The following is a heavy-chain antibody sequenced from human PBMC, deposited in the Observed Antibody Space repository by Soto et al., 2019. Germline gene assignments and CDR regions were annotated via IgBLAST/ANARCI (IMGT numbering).Heavy chain of an antibody. CDR2: IFVGDSDT. V-gene: IGHV5-51*01. CDR1: GYIFTNYW. CDR3: ARHTKYSCGSSWFDP. J-gene: IGHJ5*02. D-gene: IGHD6-19*01. Sequence: GESLKISCKGSGYIFTNYWLVWVGQMPGKGLEWMGSIFVGDSDTTYSPSFQGEVTVSADKCTNSACLQLSSLKASEPAMHYRARHTKYSCGSSWFDPCGQGTLVTVSS.